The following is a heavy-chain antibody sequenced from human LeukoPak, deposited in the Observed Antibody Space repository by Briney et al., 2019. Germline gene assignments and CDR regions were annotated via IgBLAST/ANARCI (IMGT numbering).Heavy chain of an antibody. CDR2: IYYSGST. D-gene: IGHD3-10*01. J-gene: IGHJ6*02. Sequence: SETLSLTCTVSGGSISSYYWSWIRQPPGKGLEWIGYIYYSGSTNYNPSLKSRVTISVDTSKNQFSLKLSSVTAADTAVYYCARAPRSYRYGTDVWGQGTTVTVSS. CDR3: ARAPRSYRYGTDV. V-gene: IGHV4-59*01. CDR1: GGSISSYY.